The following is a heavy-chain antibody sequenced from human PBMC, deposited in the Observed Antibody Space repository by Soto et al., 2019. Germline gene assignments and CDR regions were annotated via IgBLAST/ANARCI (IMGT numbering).Heavy chain of an antibody. D-gene: IGHD3-10*01. CDR3: AKGSREGLLWFGEFHNRNSELWVAGY. CDR1: GFTFSSYG. Sequence: QVQLVESGGGVVQPGRSLRLSCAASGFTFSSYGMHWVRQAPGKGLEWVAAISYDGSNKYYADSVKGRFTISRDNSKNTLYMQMNNLRAENTAVYYCAKGSREGLLWFGEFHNRNSELWVAGYWGQGTLVTVSS. J-gene: IGHJ4*02. CDR2: ISYDGSNK. V-gene: IGHV3-30*18.